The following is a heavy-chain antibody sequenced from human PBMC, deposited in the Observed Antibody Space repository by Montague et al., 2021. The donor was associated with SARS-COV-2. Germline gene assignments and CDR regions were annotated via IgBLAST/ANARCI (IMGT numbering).Heavy chain of an antibody. D-gene: IGHD2-8*01. CDR1: GFTFSSYE. V-gene: IGHV3-48*03. J-gene: IGHJ4*02. CDR3: ASRAPTRIVLMVYAIGGYFDY. Sequence: SLRLSCATSGFTFSSYEMNWVRQAPGKWLEWVSYISSTGSTIFYADSVKGRFTISRDNAKNSLYLQMNSLRAEDTAVYYCASRAPTRIVLMVYAIGGYFDYWGQGTLVTVSS. CDR2: ISSTGSTI.